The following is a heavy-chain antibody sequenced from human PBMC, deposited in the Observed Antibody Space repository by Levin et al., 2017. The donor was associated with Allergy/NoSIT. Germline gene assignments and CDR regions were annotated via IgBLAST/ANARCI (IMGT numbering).Heavy chain of an antibody. V-gene: IGHV4-34*01. CDR1: GGSFSGYY. D-gene: IGHD3-10*01. CDR2: INHSGST. J-gene: IGHJ6*03. CDR3: ATIRGVRVLVYYYYYMDV. Sequence: SETLSLTCAVYGGSFSGYYWSWIRQPPGKGLEWIGEINHSGSTNYNPSLKSRVTISVDTSKNQFSLKLSSVTAADTAVYYCATIRGVRVLVYYYYYMDVWGKGTTVTVSS.